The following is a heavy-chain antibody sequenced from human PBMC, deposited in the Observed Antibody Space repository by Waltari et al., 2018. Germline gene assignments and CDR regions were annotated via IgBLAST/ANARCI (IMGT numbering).Heavy chain of an antibody. J-gene: IGHJ4*02. Sequence: EVQLLESGGGLVQPGGSLRLSCAASGFTFSSYAMSWVRQAPGKGLEWVSAIRGRGGSTYYADSVKGRFTISRDNSKNTLYLQMNSLRAEDTAVYYCAKGRGHDWYFDYWGQGTLVTVSS. CDR1: GFTFSSYA. CDR2: IRGRGGST. V-gene: IGHV3-23*01. D-gene: IGHD3-9*01. CDR3: AKGRGHDWYFDY.